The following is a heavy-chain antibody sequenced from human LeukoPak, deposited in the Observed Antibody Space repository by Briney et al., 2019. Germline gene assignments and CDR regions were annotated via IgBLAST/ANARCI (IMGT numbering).Heavy chain of an antibody. V-gene: IGHV1-2*02. CDR3: ARRSTWYHFDY. CDR1: GYTFTGYY. J-gene: IGHJ4*02. CDR2: INPNTGGT. D-gene: IGHD6-13*01. Sequence: GASVTVSYKPSGYTFTGYYMHWVRQAPGQGLEWMGWINPNTGGTDYAPKFQGRVTLTRDTSISTAYMALSRLRSDDTAIYYCARRSTWYHFDYWGQGTVVTVSS.